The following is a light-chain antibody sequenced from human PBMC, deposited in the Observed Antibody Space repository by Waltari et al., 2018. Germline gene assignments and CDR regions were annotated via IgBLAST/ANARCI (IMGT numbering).Light chain of an antibody. CDR3: QQYHSFPFS. CDR2: ASS. CDR1: QDITKW. J-gene: IGKJ3*01. Sequence: DIQMTQAPSSLSASVGDRVTITCRASQDITKWLAWYQQPTERAPKSLIFASSVLHSGVPSRFSGSLSGTNFTLTITNLQPEDFATYYCQQYHSFPFSFGPGTRVDI. V-gene: IGKV1D-16*01.